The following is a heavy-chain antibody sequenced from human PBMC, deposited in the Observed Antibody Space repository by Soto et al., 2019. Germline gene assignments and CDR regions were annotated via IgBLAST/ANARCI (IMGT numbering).Heavy chain of an antibody. CDR1: GYTFTSYG. J-gene: IGHJ3*02. CDR2: ISAYNGNT. V-gene: IGHV1-18*01. Sequence: ASVKVSCKASGYTFTSYGISWVRQAPGQGLEWMGWISAYNGNTNYAQKLQGRVTMTEDTSTDTAYMELSSLRSEDTAVYYCAPKCSSTSCPYDAFDIWGQGTMVTVSS. CDR3: APKCSSTSCPYDAFDI. D-gene: IGHD2-2*01.